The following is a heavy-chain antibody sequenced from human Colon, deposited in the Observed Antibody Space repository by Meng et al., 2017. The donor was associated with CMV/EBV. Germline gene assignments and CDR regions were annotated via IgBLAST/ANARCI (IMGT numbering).Heavy chain of an antibody. CDR3: AVGGFGSRRGRCFDY. V-gene: IGHV4-39*01. CDR2: FYYGDTT. Sequence: SGGSISNSRYYWGWVRQPPGKGLEWIGNFYYGDTTYYNPSLKSRVSISVDTSKNQFSLSLNSVTAADTATYFCAVGGFGSRRGRCFDYWGQGPLVTVSS. J-gene: IGHJ4*02. D-gene: IGHD3-3*01. CDR1: GGSISNSRYY.